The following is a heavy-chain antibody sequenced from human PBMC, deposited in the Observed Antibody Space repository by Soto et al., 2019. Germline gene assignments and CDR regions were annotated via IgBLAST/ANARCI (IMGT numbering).Heavy chain of an antibody. J-gene: IGHJ6*02. Sequence: PGESLKISCKGSGYSFTSYWISWVRQMPGKGLEWMGRIDPSDSYTNYSPSFQGHVTISADKSISTAYLQWSSLKASDTAMYYCARFTVAHNYYYYGMDVWGQGTTVTVSS. CDR1: GYSFTSYW. CDR2: IDPSDSYT. V-gene: IGHV5-10-1*01. D-gene: IGHD6-19*01. CDR3: ARFTVAHNYYYYGMDV.